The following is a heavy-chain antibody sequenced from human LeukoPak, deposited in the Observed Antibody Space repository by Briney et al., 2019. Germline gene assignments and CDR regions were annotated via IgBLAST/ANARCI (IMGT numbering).Heavy chain of an antibody. Sequence: GGSLRLSCAASGFNFSSYWMHWVRQAPGKELVWVSRINSGGSSTSYADSVKGRFTISRDNAKNTLYLQMNSLRAEDTAVYYCARVPLTISYYWNDAFDIWGQGTMVTVSS. J-gene: IGHJ3*02. V-gene: IGHV3-74*01. CDR1: GFNFSSYW. CDR2: INSGGSST. D-gene: IGHD3-3*01. CDR3: ARVPLTISYYWNDAFDI.